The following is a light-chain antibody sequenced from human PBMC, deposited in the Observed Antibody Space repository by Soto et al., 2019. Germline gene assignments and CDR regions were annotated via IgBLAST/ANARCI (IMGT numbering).Light chain of an antibody. CDR2: DAS. CDR1: QSVSTY. Sequence: EIVLTQSPDTLSLSPGERATLSCRASQSVSTYLAWYQQKPGQAPRLLIYDASNRATGIPARFSGSGSGTDFTLTISSLEPEDFAVYYCQHRSNWPRTFGQGTKLEIK. V-gene: IGKV3-11*01. CDR3: QHRSNWPRT. J-gene: IGKJ2*01.